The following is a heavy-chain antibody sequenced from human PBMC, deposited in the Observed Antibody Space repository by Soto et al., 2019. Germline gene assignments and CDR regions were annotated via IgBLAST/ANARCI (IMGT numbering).Heavy chain of an antibody. D-gene: IGHD2-15*01. V-gene: IGHV3-53*04. Sequence: EVQLVESGGGLVQPGGSLRLSCAASGFTVSSNYMSWVRQAPGKGLEWVSVIYSGGSTYYADSVKGRFTISRHNSKNTLYLQMNSLRAEDTAVYYCAREDLGDCSGGSCYPFLQHWGQGTLVTVSS. J-gene: IGHJ1*01. CDR2: IYSGGST. CDR3: AREDLGDCSGGSCYPFLQH. CDR1: GFTVSSNY.